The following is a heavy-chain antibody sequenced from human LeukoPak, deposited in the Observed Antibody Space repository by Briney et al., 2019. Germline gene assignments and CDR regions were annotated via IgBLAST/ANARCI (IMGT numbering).Heavy chain of an antibody. CDR2: IYWDDDR. D-gene: IGHD3-22*01. CDR1: GFSLNTRGVG. Sequence: SGPTLVNPTQTLTLTCTFSGFSLNTRGVGVGWIRQPPGRALEWLALIYWDDDRRYSPSLKSRLTITKDTSKNQVVLTMTNMDPVDTATYFCAHRKNYYDSSVFDNWGQGTLVTVSS. J-gene: IGHJ4*02. V-gene: IGHV2-5*02. CDR3: AHRKNYYDSSVFDN.